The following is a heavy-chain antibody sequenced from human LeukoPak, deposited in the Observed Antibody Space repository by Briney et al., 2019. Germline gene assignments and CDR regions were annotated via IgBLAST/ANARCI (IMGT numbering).Heavy chain of an antibody. D-gene: IGHD6-25*01. J-gene: IGHJ4*02. CDR2: INHSGST. CDR3: ARVRTAAGLVDY. Sequence: PSETLSLTCAVYGGSFRGYYWSWIRQPPGKGLEWIGEINHSGSTNYNPSLKSRVTISVDTSKNQFSLKLSSVTAADTAVYYCARVRTAAGLVDYWGQGTLVTVSS. V-gene: IGHV4-34*01. CDR1: GGSFRGYY.